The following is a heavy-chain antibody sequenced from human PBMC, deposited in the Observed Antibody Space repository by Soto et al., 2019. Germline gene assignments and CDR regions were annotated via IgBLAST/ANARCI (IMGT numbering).Heavy chain of an antibody. J-gene: IGHJ5*02. CDR2: IIPIFGTA. CDR3: ARDHYDYDFWSGYKWFDP. V-gene: IGHV1-69*12. D-gene: IGHD3-3*01. Sequence: QVQLVQSGAEVKKPGSSVKVSCKASGGTFSSYAISWVRQAPGQGLEWMGGIIPIFGTANYAQKFQGRVTITADESTSTAYMELSSLRYEDTAVYYFARDHYDYDFWSGYKWFDPWGQGTLVTVSS. CDR1: GGTFSSYA.